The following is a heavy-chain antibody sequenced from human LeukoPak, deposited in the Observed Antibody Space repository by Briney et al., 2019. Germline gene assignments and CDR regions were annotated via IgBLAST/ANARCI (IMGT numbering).Heavy chain of an antibody. J-gene: IGHJ4*02. Sequence: ASVKVSCKASEYTFTGYYMHWVRQAPGQGLEWMGWINPNSGGTNYAQKFQGRVTMTRDTSISTAYMELSRLRSDDTAVYYCSLWFGELLEDGPFDYWGQGTLVTVSS. V-gene: IGHV1-2*02. D-gene: IGHD3-10*01. CDR2: INPNSGGT. CDR3: SLWFGELLEDGPFDY. CDR1: EYTFTGYY.